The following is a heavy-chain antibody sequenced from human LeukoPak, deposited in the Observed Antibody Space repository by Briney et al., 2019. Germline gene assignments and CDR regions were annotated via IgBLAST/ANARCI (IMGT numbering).Heavy chain of an antibody. CDR3: ARDKEYSSSRGWFDP. V-gene: IGHV4-34*01. D-gene: IGHD6-13*01. CDR1: GGSFSGYY. J-gene: IGHJ5*02. CDR2: IYYSRST. Sequence: SETLSLTCAVYGGSFSGYYWSWIRQPPGKGLEWIGSIYYSRSTYYNPSLKSRVTISVDTSKNQFSLKLSSVTAADTAVYYCARDKEYSSSRGWFDPWGQGTLVTVSS.